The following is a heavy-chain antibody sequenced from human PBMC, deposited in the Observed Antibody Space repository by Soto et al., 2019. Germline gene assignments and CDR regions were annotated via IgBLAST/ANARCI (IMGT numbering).Heavy chain of an antibody. CDR1: GGSFSGYY. D-gene: IGHD3-3*01. J-gene: IGHJ5*02. V-gene: IGHV4-34*01. CDR3: ARPRGRFLEASWFDP. Sequence: PSETLSLTCAVYGGSFSGYYWSWIRQPPGKGLEWIGEINHSGSTNYNPSLKSRVTISVDTSKNQFSLKLSSVTAADTAVYYCARPRGRFLEASWFDPWGQGTLVTSPQ. CDR2: INHSGST.